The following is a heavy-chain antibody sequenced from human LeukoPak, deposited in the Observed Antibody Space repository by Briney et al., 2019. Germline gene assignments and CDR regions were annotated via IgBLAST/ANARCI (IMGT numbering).Heavy chain of an antibody. CDR2: ISSRSATI. V-gene: IGHV3-48*04. CDR1: GFTFSSYS. J-gene: IGHJ4*02. Sequence: GGSLRLSCAASGFTFSSYSMNWVRQAPGKGLEWVSYISSRSATIYYADSVKGRFTISRDNAKKSLYLQMNSLRAEDTALYYCARGSGSSWYFYFDYWGQGTLVTVSS. CDR3: ARGSGSSWYFYFDY. D-gene: IGHD6-13*01.